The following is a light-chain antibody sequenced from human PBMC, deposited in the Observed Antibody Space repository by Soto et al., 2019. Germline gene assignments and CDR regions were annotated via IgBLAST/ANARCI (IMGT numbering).Light chain of an antibody. Sequence: QSALTQPASVSGSPGQSITISCTGTSSDVGNYNYVSWYQQHPGKAPKLMIYEVSDRPSGGSDRFSGSKSGNTASLTISGLQAEDEADYYCCSYTRSRTYVFGTGPKVTVL. J-gene: IGLJ1*01. CDR1: SSDVGNYNY. CDR3: CSYTRSRTYV. CDR2: EVS. V-gene: IGLV2-14*01.